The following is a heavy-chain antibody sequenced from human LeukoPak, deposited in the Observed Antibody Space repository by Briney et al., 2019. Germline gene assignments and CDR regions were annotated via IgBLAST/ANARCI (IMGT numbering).Heavy chain of an antibody. J-gene: IGHJ4*02. Sequence: GGSLRLSCAASGFTFSSYWMSWVRQAPGKGLEWVANIKQDGSEKYYVDSVKGRFTISRDNAKNSLYLQMNSLRAEDTAVYYCASRPGGIAAAGPEGWGQGTLVTVSS. D-gene: IGHD6-13*01. CDR3: ASRPGGIAAAGPEG. CDR1: GFTFSSYW. V-gene: IGHV3-7*01. CDR2: IKQDGSEK.